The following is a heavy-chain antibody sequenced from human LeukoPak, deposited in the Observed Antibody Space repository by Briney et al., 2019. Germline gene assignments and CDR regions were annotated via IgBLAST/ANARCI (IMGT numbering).Heavy chain of an antibody. V-gene: IGHV3-43D*03. CDR3: AKDMGYDSTGSNFDY. Sequence: GGSLRLSCAASGFTFVDYAMHWVRQAPGKGLEWVSLISWDGGSTYYADSVKGRFTISRDNSKNSLYLQMNSLRAEDTALYYCAKDMGYDSTGSNFDYWGQGTLVTVSS. CDR1: GFTFVDYA. D-gene: IGHD3-22*01. J-gene: IGHJ4*02. CDR2: ISWDGGST.